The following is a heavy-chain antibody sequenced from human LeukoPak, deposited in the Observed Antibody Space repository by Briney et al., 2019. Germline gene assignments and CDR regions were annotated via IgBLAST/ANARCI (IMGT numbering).Heavy chain of an antibody. CDR2: IYHSGST. Sequence: KSSETLSLTCAISGGSISSSDWWSWVRQPPGKGLEWIGEIYHSGSTNYIPSLKSRVTISVDKSKNQFSLSLSSVTAADTAVYYCARGVNFDHLFTFDSWGQGTLVTVS. V-gene: IGHV4-4*02. J-gene: IGHJ4*02. CDR3: ARGVNFDHLFTFDS. D-gene: IGHD3-9*01. CDR1: GGSISSSDW.